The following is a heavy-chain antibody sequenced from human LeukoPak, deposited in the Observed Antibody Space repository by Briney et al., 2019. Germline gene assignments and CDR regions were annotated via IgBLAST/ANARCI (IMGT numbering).Heavy chain of an antibody. Sequence: PGGSLRLSCEASGFSFSTYDMNWVRQAPGKGLEWVSFVSNSGNSVYYADSVKGRFTISRDNAKNSLYLQMNSLRAEDMAVYYCARRMIAAAGTGAFDIWGQGTMVTVSS. CDR2: VSNSGNSV. J-gene: IGHJ3*02. CDR3: ARRMIAAAGTGAFDI. CDR1: GFSFSTYD. D-gene: IGHD6-13*01. V-gene: IGHV3-48*03.